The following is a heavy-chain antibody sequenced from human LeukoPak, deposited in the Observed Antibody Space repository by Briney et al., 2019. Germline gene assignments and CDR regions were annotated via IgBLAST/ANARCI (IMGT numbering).Heavy chain of an antibody. D-gene: IGHD5-18*01. CDR1: GFTFSDYW. J-gene: IGHJ4*02. Sequence: GGSLRLSCAASGFTFSDYWMHWVRQAPGKGLEWVAFIRYDGSNKYYADSVKGRFTISRDNSKNTLYLQMNSLRAEDTAVYYCAKGSFVDTAMATDYWGQGTLVTVSS. V-gene: IGHV3-30*02. CDR3: AKGSFVDTAMATDY. CDR2: IRYDGSNK.